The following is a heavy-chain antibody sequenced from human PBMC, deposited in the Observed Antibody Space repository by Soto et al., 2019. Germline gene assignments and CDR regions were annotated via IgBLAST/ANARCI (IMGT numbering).Heavy chain of an antibody. CDR2: INHSGST. J-gene: IGHJ6*02. D-gene: IGHD6-13*01. Sequence: SETLSLTCAVYGGSFSGYYWSWIRQPPGKGLEWIGEINHSGSTNYNPSLKSRVTITRDTSASTAYMELSSLRSEDTAAYYCARAQASSSWDYYYGMDVWGQGTTVTVSS. CDR3: ARAQASSSWDYYYGMDV. V-gene: IGHV4-34*01. CDR1: GGSFSGYY.